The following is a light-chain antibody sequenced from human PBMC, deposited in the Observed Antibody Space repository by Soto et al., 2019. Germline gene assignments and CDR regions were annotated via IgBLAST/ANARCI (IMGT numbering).Light chain of an antibody. J-gene: IGKJ3*01. CDR3: QQYGSSYT. V-gene: IGKV3-20*01. CDR1: QSVSSRY. CDR2: DAS. Sequence: EIVLTQSPGTLSLSPGERATLSCRASQSVSSRYLGWYQQKPGQAPRLLIYDASYRAPGIPDRFSGSGSGTDFTLTISRLEPEDFAVYYCQQYGSSYTFGPGTKVDIK.